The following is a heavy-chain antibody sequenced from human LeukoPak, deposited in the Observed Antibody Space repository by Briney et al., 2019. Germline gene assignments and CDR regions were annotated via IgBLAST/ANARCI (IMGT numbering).Heavy chain of an antibody. Sequence: GGSLRLSCAASGFTFSSYTMGWARQAPGKGLEWVSDINPSGGATYYGDSAKGRFTISRDNSRNTLYLQMNSLRAEDTAVYYCAKDPGTDAMMHDYYYGMDVWGQGTTVTVSS. CDR3: AKDPGTDAMMHDYYYGMDV. CDR2: INPSGGAT. J-gene: IGHJ6*02. CDR1: GFTFSSYT. D-gene: IGHD1-14*01. V-gene: IGHV3-23*01.